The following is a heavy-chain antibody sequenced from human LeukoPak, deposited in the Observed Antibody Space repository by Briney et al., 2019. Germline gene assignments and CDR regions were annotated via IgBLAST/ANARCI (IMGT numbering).Heavy chain of an antibody. V-gene: IGHV6-1*01. CDR3: ARAPIAVAGPGASRWFDP. D-gene: IGHD6-19*01. J-gene: IGHJ5*02. CDR2: TYYRSKWYN. Sequence: SQTLSLTCAISGDSFSSNSAAWNWIRQSPSRGLEWLGRTYYRSKWYNDYAVSVKSRITINPDTSKNQFSLQLNSVTPEDTAVYYCARAPIAVAGPGASRWFDPWGQGTLVTVSS. CDR1: GDSFSSNSAA.